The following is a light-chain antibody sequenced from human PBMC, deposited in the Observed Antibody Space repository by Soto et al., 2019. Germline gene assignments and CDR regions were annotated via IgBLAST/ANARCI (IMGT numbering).Light chain of an antibody. CDR3: LLSYSGTKV. Sequence: QAVVTQEPSLTVSPGGTVPLTCGSSTGAVTSGHYPDWFQQKPGQAPRTLIYDTNNKHSWTPARFSGSLLGGKAALTLSGAQPEDEAEYYCLLSYSGTKVFGGGTKVTVL. CDR1: TGAVTSGHY. V-gene: IGLV7-46*01. CDR2: DTN. J-gene: IGLJ3*02.